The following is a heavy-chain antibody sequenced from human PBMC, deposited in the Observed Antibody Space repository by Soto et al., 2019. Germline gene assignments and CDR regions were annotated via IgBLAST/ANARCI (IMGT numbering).Heavy chain of an antibody. Sequence: ASVKVSCKASGYTFTGYYMHWVRQAPGQGLEWMGWINPNSGGTNYAQKFQGWVTMTRDTSISTAYMELSRLRSDDTAVYYCARGREMPGIAAAGTDYYYGIDVWGQGTTVTVSS. CDR1: GYTFTGYY. CDR2: INPNSGGT. CDR3: ARGREMPGIAAAGTDYYYGIDV. J-gene: IGHJ6*02. D-gene: IGHD6-13*01. V-gene: IGHV1-2*04.